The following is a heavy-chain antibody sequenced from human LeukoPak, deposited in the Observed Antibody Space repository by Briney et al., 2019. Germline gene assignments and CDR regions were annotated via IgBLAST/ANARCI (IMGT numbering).Heavy chain of an antibody. J-gene: IGHJ4*02. D-gene: IGHD1-26*01. CDR3: ATYSGSYYSYFDH. CDR2: ISSSSSTI. Sequence: GGSLRLSCAASGFTFSSYSMNWVRQAPGKGLEWVSYISSSSSTIYYADSVKGRFTISRDNAKNSLYLQMNSLRAEDTAVYYCATYSGSYYSYFDHWGQGTLVTVSS. V-gene: IGHV3-48*04. CDR1: GFTFSSYS.